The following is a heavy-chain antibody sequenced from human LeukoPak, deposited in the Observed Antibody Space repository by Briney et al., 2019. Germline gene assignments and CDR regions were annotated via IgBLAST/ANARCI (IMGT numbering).Heavy chain of an antibody. V-gene: IGHV3-7*01. CDR2: IKQDGSEK. D-gene: IGHD3-10*01. J-gene: IGHJ4*02. CDR1: GFTFSNYW. Sequence: GGSLRLSCAASGFTFSNYWMSWVRQAPGKGLEWVANIKQDGSEKYYVDSVKGRFTISRDNAKNSLYLQMNSLRAEDTAVYYCARDKLWFGVWGQGTLVTVSS. CDR3: ARDKLWFGV.